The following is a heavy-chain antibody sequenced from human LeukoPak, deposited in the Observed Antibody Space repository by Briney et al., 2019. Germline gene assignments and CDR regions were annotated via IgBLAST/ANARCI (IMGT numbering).Heavy chain of an antibody. CDR2: INHSGST. V-gene: IGHV4-34*01. CDR3: ASVVAVAGTGPHYFDY. D-gene: IGHD6-19*01. J-gene: IGHJ4*02. CDR1: GGSFSGYY. Sequence: PSETLSPTCAVYGGSFSGYYWSWIRQPPGKGLEWIGEINHSGSTNYNPSLKSRVTISVDTSKNQFSLKLSSVTAADTAVYYCASVVAVAGTGPHYFDYWGQGTLVTVSS.